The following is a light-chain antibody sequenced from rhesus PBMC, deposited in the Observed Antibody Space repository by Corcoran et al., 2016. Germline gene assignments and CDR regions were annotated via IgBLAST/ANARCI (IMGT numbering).Light chain of an antibody. J-gene: IGKJ2*01. CDR1: QTISSW. CDR3: QQYSNAPMYS. V-gene: IGKV1-16*01. CDR2: KAS. Sequence: DIQMTQSPSSLSASVGDIVTVTCQASQTISSWLAWYQQRPGKAPKPLIYKASSLESGVPSGGSGSGSGTDFTLTISGLQPEDFATFYCQQYSNAPMYSFGQGTKVEIK.